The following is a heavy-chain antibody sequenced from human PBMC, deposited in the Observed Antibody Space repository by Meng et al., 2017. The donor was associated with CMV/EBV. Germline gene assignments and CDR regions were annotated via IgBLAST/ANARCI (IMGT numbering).Heavy chain of an antibody. D-gene: IGHD4-17*01. CDR1: GYSFTSYW. V-gene: IGHV5-51*01. J-gene: IGHJ3*02. Sequence: GGSLRLSCRGSGYSFTSYWIGWVRQMPGKGLEWMGIIYPGDSDTRYSPSFQGQVTISADKSISTAYLQWSSLKASDTAMYYCASGTTENAFDIWGQGTMVTVPS. CDR2: IYPGDSDT. CDR3: ASGTTENAFDI.